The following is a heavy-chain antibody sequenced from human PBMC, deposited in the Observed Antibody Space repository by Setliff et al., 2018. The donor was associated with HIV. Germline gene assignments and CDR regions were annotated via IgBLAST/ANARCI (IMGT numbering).Heavy chain of an antibody. CDR3: ARDREAEGDAFDI. Sequence: SVKVSCKASGYKFTGHHIQWMRQAPGQGLEWMGGIISMFGTANYAQKFQGRVTITADESTNTAYMELSSLRSEDTAVYYCARDREAEGDAFDIWGQGTMVTVSS. D-gene: IGHD3-10*01. CDR1: GYKFTGHH. V-gene: IGHV1-69*13. J-gene: IGHJ3*02. CDR2: IISMFGTA.